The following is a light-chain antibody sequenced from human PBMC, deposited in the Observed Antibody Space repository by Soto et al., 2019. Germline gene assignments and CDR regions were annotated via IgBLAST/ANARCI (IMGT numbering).Light chain of an antibody. V-gene: IGLV2-14*03. J-gene: IGLJ2*01. Sequence: QSVLTQPASVSGSPGQSITISCTGTSSDVGGYNFVSWYQQHPDRAPNLIVYDVSNRPSGVSNRFSGSKSGNTASLTISAIQAEDEADYYCSSYTSSSTLIFGGGTKLTVL. CDR3: SSYTSSSTLI. CDR1: SSDVGGYNF. CDR2: DVS.